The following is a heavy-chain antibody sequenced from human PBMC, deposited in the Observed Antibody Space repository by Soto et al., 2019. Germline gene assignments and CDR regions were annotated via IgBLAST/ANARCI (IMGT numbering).Heavy chain of an antibody. V-gene: IGHV5-51*01. CDR2: IYPGDSDT. D-gene: IGHD3-3*01. Sequence: ESLKISCQGSGYTFSNYWIGWVRQMPGKGLECMGIIYPGDSDTTYSPSFQGQVTISADKSTSTAYLQWRSLRASDTAMYYCARRPRSGYYPDAFDIWGQGTMVTVSS. J-gene: IGHJ3*02. CDR1: GYTFSNYW. CDR3: ARRPRSGYYPDAFDI.